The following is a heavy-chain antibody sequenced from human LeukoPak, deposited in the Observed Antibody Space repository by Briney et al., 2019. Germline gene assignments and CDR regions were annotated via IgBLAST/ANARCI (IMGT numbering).Heavy chain of an antibody. CDR2: IYYSGST. D-gene: IGHD3-9*01. CDR3: ARDNYDILTGYPNWFDP. J-gene: IGHJ5*02. V-gene: IGHV4-31*03. Sequence: SETLSLTCTVSGGSISSGGYYWSWIRQHLGKGLEWIGYIYYSGSTYYNPSLKSRVTISVDTSKNQFSLKLSSVTAADTAVYYCARDNYDILTGYPNWFDPWGQGTLVTVSS. CDR1: GGSISSGGYY.